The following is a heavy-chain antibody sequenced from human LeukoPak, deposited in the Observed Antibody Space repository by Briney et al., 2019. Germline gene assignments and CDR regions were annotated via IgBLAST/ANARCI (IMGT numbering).Heavy chain of an antibody. Sequence: ASVKVSCTASGYTFTSYGTHWVRQARGQGLEWMGWINTNTGNPTYAQGFTGRFVFSLETSASTSYLQISSLRAEDTAVYYCARGRGSSARLGYYFYYIDVWGKGTTVTVAS. CDR1: GYTFTSYG. V-gene: IGHV7-4-1*02. J-gene: IGHJ6*03. CDR3: ARGRGSSARLGYYFYYIDV. CDR2: INTNTGNP. D-gene: IGHD1-26*01.